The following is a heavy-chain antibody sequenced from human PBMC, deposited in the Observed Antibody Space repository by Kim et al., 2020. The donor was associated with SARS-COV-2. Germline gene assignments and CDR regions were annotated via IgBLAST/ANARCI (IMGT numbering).Heavy chain of an antibody. J-gene: IGHJ5*02. CDR1: GGSISSSVYY. D-gene: IGHD4-4*01. V-gene: IGHV4-39*07. CDR2: VFRSGNT. Sequence: SETLSLTCTVSGGSISSSVYYWGWIRQPPGEGLEWIGSVFRSGNTYYNPSLKSRVSISVDTSRNQFSLKLTSVTAADTALYYCARDATMTTVPPLVDYWFDPWGQGTLVTVSS. CDR3: ARDATMTTVPPLVDYWFDP.